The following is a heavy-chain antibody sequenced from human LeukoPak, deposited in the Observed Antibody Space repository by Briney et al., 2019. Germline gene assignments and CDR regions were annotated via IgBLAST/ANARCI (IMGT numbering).Heavy chain of an antibody. D-gene: IGHD2-21*01. CDR2: VKSKPDGGTT. CDR1: GFTFSNAW. J-gene: IGHJ4*02. V-gene: IGHV3-15*01. CDR3: TTRGDAVSNAFNY. Sequence: NPGGSLRLSCAASGFTFSNAWMNWVRQAPGKGLEWVGRVKSKPDGGTTAYAAPVKGRFTISRDDSKNTVSLQMISLKAEDTAVYYCTTRGDAVSNAFNYWGQGTLVTVSS.